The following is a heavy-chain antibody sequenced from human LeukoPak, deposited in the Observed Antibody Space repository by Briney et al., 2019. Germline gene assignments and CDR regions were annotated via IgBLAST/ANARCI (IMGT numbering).Heavy chain of an antibody. CDR3: ARVTVGGVVTAAHFDY. V-gene: IGHV4-59*08. CDR2: IYYSGST. Sequence: SETLSLTCTVSGGSISSYYWSWIRQPPGKGLEWIGYIYYSGSTNYNPSLKSRVAISVDTSKNQFSLKLSSVTAADTAVYYCARVTVGGVVTAAHFDYWGQGTLVTVSS. J-gene: IGHJ4*02. D-gene: IGHD2-21*02. CDR1: GGSISSYY.